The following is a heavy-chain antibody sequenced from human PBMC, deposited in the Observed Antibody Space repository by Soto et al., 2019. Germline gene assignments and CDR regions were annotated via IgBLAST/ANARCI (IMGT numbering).Heavy chain of an antibody. Sequence: SVKVSCKASGGTFSSYAISWVRQAPGQGLEWVGGIIPIFGTANYAQKFQGRVTITADKSTSTAYMELSSLRSEDTAVYYCARDFEDCSGGSCPLDYWGQGTLVTV. CDR2: IIPIFGTA. CDR1: GGTFSSYA. V-gene: IGHV1-69*06. J-gene: IGHJ4*02. D-gene: IGHD2-15*01. CDR3: ARDFEDCSGGSCPLDY.